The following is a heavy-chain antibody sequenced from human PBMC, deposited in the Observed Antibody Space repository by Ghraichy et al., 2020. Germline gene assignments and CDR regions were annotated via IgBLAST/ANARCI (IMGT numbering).Heavy chain of an antibody. CDR1: GFTFSSYA. CDR3: AKGRRGSNYDYYYYYMDV. CDR2: ISGSGGST. Sequence: GGSLRLSCAASGFTFSSYAMSWVRQAPGKGLEWVSAISGSGGSTYYADSVKGRFTISRDNSKNTLYLQMNSLRAEDTAVYYCAKGRRGSNYDYYYYYMDVWGKGTTVTVSS. J-gene: IGHJ6*03. V-gene: IGHV3-23*01. D-gene: IGHD4-11*01.